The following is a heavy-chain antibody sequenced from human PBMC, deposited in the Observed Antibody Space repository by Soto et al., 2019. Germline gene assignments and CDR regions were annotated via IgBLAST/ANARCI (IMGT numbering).Heavy chain of an antibody. CDR1: GYTFTTSD. J-gene: IGHJ4*02. Sequence: QVQLVQSGAEVKKPGASVKVSCTASGYTFTTSDINWVRQAPGQGLEWLGWMIPNSGDTGYAQNFQGRLTMTRNPSINTAYMELSSLRSEDTAVYYCARGGPKNFSLINDYYYFESTLYYFDYWGQGTLVTVSS. V-gene: IGHV1-8*01. D-gene: IGHD3-22*01. CDR2: MIPNSGDT. CDR3: ARGGPKNFSLINDYYYFESTLYYFDY.